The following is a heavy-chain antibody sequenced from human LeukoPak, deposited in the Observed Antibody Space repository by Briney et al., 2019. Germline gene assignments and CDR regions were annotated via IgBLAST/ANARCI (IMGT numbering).Heavy chain of an antibody. CDR3: ARGEITGTMSATRYYKFDY. CDR1: GYIFTICY. CDR2: LNPNSGGT. D-gene: IGHD1-7*01. V-gene: IGHV1-2*02. J-gene: IGHJ4*02. Sequence: GASVKVCCKASGYIFTICYIQLVRRAPAQGLEWMGLLNPNSGGTRCGQMLQGGGSMTRATSSSTAYMQMSSLRTDDTAVDYCARGEITGTMSATRYYKFDYWGQGTLVTVSS.